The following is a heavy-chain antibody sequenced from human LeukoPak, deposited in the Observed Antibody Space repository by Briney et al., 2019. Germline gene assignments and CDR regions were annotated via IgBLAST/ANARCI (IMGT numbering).Heavy chain of an antibody. CDR3: ARASEELGYCSSTSCYLIDY. J-gene: IGHJ4*02. Sequence: GGSLRISCAASGFTFSSYAMPWVRQAPGKGLEWVAVISYDGSNKYYADSVKGRFTISRDNSKNTLYLQMNSLRAEDTAVYYCARASEELGYCSSTSCYLIDYWGQGTLVTVSS. CDR1: GFTFSSYA. V-gene: IGHV3-30*04. D-gene: IGHD2-2*01. CDR2: ISYDGSNK.